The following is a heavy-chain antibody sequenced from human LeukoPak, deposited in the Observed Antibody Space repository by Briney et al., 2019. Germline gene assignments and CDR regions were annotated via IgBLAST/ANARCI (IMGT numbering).Heavy chain of an antibody. CDR2: IYYSGST. J-gene: IGHJ4*02. CDR3: ARGRPRSGYYPFDY. CDR1: GGSISSYY. D-gene: IGHD3-3*01. V-gene: IGHV4-59*01. Sequence: SETLSLTCTVSGGSISSYYWSWIRQPPGKGLEWIGYIYYSGSTNYNPSLKRRVTISVDTSKNQFSLKLSSVTAADTAVYYCARGRPRSGYYPFDYWGQGTLVTVSS.